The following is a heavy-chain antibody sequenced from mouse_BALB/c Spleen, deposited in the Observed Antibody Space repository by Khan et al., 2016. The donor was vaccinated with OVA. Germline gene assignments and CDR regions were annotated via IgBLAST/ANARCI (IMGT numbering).Heavy chain of an antibody. CDR2: IYPGSGST. J-gene: IGHJ3*01. D-gene: IGHD1-1*01. CDR1: GYTFTDYV. Sequence: QVQLQQSGPELVKPGASVKMSCKVTGYTFTDYVISWVKQRTGQGLEWIGEIYPGSGSTYYNEKFKGKATLTADKSSNTVNMRVSSLTSEDSAVFFCARSYDGAWFAYWGQGTLVTVSA. V-gene: IGHV1-77*01. CDR3: ARSYDGAWFAY.